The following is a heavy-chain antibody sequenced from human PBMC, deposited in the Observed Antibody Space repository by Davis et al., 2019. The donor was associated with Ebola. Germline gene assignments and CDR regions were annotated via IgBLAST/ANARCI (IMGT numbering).Heavy chain of an antibody. V-gene: IGHV1-2*02. Sequence: AASVKVSCKASGYTFTGYYMHRVRQAPGQGLEWMGWMNPNSGGTNYAQKFQGRVTMTRDTSISTAYMELSRLRSDDTAVYYCARDGSTSNQKSGELDYWGQGPLVTVSS. CDR3: ARDGSTSNQKSGELDY. CDR2: MNPNSGGT. J-gene: IGHJ4*02. CDR1: GYTFTGYY. D-gene: IGHD7-27*01.